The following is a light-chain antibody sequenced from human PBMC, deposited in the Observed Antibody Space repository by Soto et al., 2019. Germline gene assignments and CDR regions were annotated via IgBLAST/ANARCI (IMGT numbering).Light chain of an antibody. J-gene: IGLJ3*02. CDR3: QSYDTSVSGARA. V-gene: IGLV1-40*01. CDR1: RSNIGAGYD. Sequence: QSVLTQPPSVSGAPGQRVTISCTGTRSNIGAGYDVHWYQQIPGTAPKLLIYRNHDRPSGVPDRFSGSKSGTSASLTITGLQAEDEADYYCQSYDTSVSGARAFGRGTKLTVL. CDR2: RNH.